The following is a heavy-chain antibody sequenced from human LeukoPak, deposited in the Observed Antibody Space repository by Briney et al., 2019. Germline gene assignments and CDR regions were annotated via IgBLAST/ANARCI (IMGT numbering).Heavy chain of an antibody. Sequence: SSETLSLTCTVSGGSISSGDYYWSWIRQPPGKGLEWIGYIYYSGSTYYNPSLKSRVTISVDTSKNQFSLKLSSVTAADTAVYYCASPMKYDFWGGYSRGGYFDYWGQGTLVTVSS. CDR1: GGSISSGDYY. CDR3: ASPMKYDFWGGYSRGGYFDY. J-gene: IGHJ4*02. D-gene: IGHD3-3*01. V-gene: IGHV4-30-4*01. CDR2: IYYSGST.